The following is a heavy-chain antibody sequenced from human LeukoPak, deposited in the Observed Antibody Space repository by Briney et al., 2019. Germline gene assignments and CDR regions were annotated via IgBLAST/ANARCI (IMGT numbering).Heavy chain of an antibody. Sequence: SETLSLTCTVSGGSISSYYWSWIRQPPGKGLEWIGYIYYSGSTYYNPSLKSRVTISVDKSKNQFSLILSSVTAADTAVYYCARADDSSTYYFDYWGQGTLVTVSS. D-gene: IGHD3-22*01. CDR3: ARADDSSTYYFDY. CDR2: IYYSGST. V-gene: IGHV4-59*12. J-gene: IGHJ4*02. CDR1: GGSISSYY.